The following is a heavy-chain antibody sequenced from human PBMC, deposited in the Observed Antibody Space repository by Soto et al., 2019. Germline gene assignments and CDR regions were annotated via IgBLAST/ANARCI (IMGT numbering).Heavy chain of an antibody. CDR3: AREVVVVVAATGHYYYYGMDV. V-gene: IGHV3-30-3*01. D-gene: IGHD2-15*01. CDR2: ISYDGSNK. CDR1: GFTFSSYA. Sequence: GGSLRLSCAASGFTFSSYAMHWVRQAPGKGLEWVAVISYDGSNKYYADSVKGRFTISRDNSKNTLYLQMNSLGAEDTAVYYCAREVVVVVAATGHYYYYGMDVWGQGTTVTVSS. J-gene: IGHJ6*02.